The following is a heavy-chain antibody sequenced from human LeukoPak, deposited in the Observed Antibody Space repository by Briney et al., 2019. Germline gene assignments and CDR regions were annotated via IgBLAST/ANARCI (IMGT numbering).Heavy chain of an antibody. J-gene: IGHJ4*02. CDR2: INPNSGGT. Sequence: GASVKVSCKASGYTFTGYYMHWVRQAPGQGLEWMGWINPNSGGTKYAEKFQDRVTMTRDTSISTAYMELSRLRSDDTAVFYCARDSYDILTGFQWGQGTQVTVSS. V-gene: IGHV1-2*02. CDR1: GYTFTGYY. CDR3: ARDSYDILTGFQ. D-gene: IGHD3-9*01.